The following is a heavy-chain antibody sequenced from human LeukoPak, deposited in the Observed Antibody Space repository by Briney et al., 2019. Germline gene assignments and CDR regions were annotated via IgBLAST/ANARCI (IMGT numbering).Heavy chain of an antibody. CDR2: IIPIFGTA. CDR1: GGTFSSYA. J-gene: IGHJ4*02. D-gene: IGHD5-18*01. V-gene: IGHV1-69*13. Sequence: SVKVSCKASGGTFSSYAISWVRQAPGQGLEWMGGIIPIFGTANYAQKFQGRVTITADESTSTAYMELSSLRSEDTAVYYCAISRDRGYSYGYEYWGQGTLVTVSS. CDR3: AISRDRGYSYGYEY.